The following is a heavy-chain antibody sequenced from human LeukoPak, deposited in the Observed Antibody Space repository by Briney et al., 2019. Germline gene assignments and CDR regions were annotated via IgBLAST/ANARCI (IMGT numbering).Heavy chain of an antibody. CDR2: INYSATT. D-gene: IGHD5-24*01. CDR3: ARDPIHRDDYNAE. V-gene: IGHV4-59*01. J-gene: IGHJ4*02. Sequence: SETLSLTCSVSVPSISTFYCSWIRQPPGPGVGGLVSINYSATTNYNPSLEIRVTMSIDTSKNPLSLNLKSVTAADTAVYYCARDPIHRDDYNAEWGQGVLVSVSS. CDR1: VPSISTFY.